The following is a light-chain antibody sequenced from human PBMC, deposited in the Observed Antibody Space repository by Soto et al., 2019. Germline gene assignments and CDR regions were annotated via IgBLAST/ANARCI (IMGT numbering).Light chain of an antibody. CDR1: QNINTY. V-gene: IGKV1-39*01. Sequence: DIQMTQSPSSLSASVGDRVTITCRASQNINTYLNWYQQRPGKAPKLLIYAASNLQSGAPSRFSGGGSGTDFTLTISSLQPEDFAAYYGQQQSYITPYTFGQGTRVEI. CDR3: QQQSYITPYT. CDR2: AAS. J-gene: IGKJ2*01.